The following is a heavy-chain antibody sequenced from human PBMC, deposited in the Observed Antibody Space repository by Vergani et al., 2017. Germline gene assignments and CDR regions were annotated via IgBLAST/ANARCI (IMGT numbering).Heavy chain of an antibody. V-gene: IGHV3-15*01. D-gene: IGHD6-6*01. Sequence: EVQMVKSGRGLVKPGGSLRLSCVASGFTFSNSWMTWVRQAPGQGLQWVGPIKGRRAGGGTAYGAAVKGRFTVLRDDSKNTLYLQMNNLRVEDSGIYDCIPAGHCLEYWGQGVQVTVSS. CDR1: GFTFSNSW. J-gene: IGHJ4*02. CDR3: IPAGHCLEY. CDR2: IKGRRAGGGT.